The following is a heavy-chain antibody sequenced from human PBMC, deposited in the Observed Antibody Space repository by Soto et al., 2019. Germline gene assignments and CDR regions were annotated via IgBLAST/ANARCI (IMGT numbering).Heavy chain of an antibody. CDR3: AREVGIARIFDY. CDR1: GGSISSGGYY. Sequence: SETLSLTCTVSGGSISSGGYYWSWIRQHPGKGLEWIGYIYYSGSTYYNPSLKSRVTISVDTSKNQFSLKLSSVTAADTAVYYCAREVGIARIFDYWGQGTLVTVSS. D-gene: IGHD6-13*01. J-gene: IGHJ4*02. CDR2: IYYSGST. V-gene: IGHV4-31*03.